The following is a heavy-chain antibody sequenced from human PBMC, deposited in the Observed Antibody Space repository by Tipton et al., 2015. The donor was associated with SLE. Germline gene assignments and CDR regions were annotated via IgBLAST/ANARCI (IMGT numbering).Heavy chain of an antibody. V-gene: IGHV1-18*01. CDR1: GYSFNTYA. CDR3: ARGNLFFFGRASIYTMDV. D-gene: IGHD3-16*01. Sequence: QLVQSGAEVKKPGASVKVSCKASGYSFNTYAVSWVRQAPGQGLEWVGWISAYVSNTNYAQRFQGRVTLTKDTGTATAYMEIRDLTSDDTAVYYCARGNLFFFGRASIYTMDVWGQGTTVTVSS. CDR2: ISAYVSNT. J-gene: IGHJ6*02.